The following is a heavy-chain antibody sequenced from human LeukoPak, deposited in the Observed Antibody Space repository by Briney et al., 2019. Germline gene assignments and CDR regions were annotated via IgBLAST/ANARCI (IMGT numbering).Heavy chain of an antibody. Sequence: PGGSLRLSCAASGFTFSIYAMSWVRQAPGKGLEWVSSISGTSGNTYYADSVKGRFAISRDNSKNTLYLQMNSLRAEDTAVYYCAKEIYSDSSAYVDYWGQGTLVTVSS. CDR3: AKEIYSDSSAYVDY. D-gene: IGHD3-22*01. CDR1: GFTFSIYA. J-gene: IGHJ4*02. V-gene: IGHV3-23*01. CDR2: ISGTSGNT.